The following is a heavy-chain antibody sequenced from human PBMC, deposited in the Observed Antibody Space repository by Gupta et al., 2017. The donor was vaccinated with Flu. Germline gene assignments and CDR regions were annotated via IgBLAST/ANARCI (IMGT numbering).Heavy chain of an antibody. Sequence: EVQLVESGGGWVQPGGSLRLSCAASGFTFSRHAIHWVRQAPGKGLECVSVISSNGHTTNYANSVKGRVTVSRDNFKNTLYLPMGSLRAEDMAVDSCERGDSYDSLSINAVDSWGIGTMVTVSS. V-gene: IGHV3-64*01. CDR2: ISSNGHTT. CDR1: GFTFSRHA. D-gene: IGHD5-18*01. J-gene: IGHJ3*02. CDR3: ERGDSYDSLSINAVDS.